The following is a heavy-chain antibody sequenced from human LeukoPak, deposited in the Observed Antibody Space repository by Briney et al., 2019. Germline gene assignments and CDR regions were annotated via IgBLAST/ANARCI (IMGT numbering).Heavy chain of an antibody. V-gene: IGHV3-23*01. CDR3: ADPPNADY. Sequence: GGSLRLSCAASGFTFSSFAISWVRQAPGKGLEWVSSIGGSDGRTYYAESVRGRFTISRDNSKNTLYLQMNSLRVEDTAVYFCADPPNADYWGQGTLVTASS. D-gene: IGHD4/OR15-4a*01. J-gene: IGHJ4*02. CDR2: IGGSDGRT. CDR1: GFTFSSFA.